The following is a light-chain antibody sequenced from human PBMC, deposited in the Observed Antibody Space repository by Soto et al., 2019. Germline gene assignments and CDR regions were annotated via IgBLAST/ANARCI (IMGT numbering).Light chain of an antibody. CDR1: QTISSW. CDR2: KVS. J-gene: IGKJ1*01. V-gene: IGKV1-5*03. Sequence: DIQMTQSPSTLSGSVGDRVTITCRASQTISSWLAWYQQKPGKAPKLLIYKVSTLKSGVPSSFSGSGSGTDFTLTISSLQPDDFATYYCQHYNSYSEAFGQGTKVELK. CDR3: QHYNSYSEA.